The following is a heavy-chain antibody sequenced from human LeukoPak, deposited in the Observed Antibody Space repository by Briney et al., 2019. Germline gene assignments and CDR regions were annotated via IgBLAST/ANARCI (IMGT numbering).Heavy chain of an antibody. V-gene: IGHV4-39*01. CDR2: IYYSGST. CDR3: ASPSGVVVPAAIPTYYYYMDV. Sequence: SETLSLTCTVSGGSISSSSYYWGWIRQPPGKGLEWIGSIYYSGSTYYNPSLKSRVTISVDTSKNQFSLKLSSVTAADTAVYYCASPSGVVVPAAIPTYYYYMDVWGKGTTVTVSS. J-gene: IGHJ6*03. D-gene: IGHD2-2*02. CDR1: GGSISSSSYY.